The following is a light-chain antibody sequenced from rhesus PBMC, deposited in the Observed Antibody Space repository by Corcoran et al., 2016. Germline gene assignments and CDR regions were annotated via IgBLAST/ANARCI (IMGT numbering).Light chain of an antibody. CDR2: GAS. CDR3: QQSSDFFT. J-gene: IGKJ3*01. V-gene: IGKV3-24*04. CDR1: QSVGNY. Sequence: ETVVTQSPATLSLSPGERATLSCRASQSVGNYLAWYHQKPGQAPRLLIFGASSRATGIPDRFSGSGSGTDFTLTISSLEPEDVGVYYCQQSSDFFTCGPGTKLDIK.